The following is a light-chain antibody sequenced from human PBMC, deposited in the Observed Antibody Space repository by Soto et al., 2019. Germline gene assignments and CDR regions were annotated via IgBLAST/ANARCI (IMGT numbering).Light chain of an antibody. CDR1: QSVLYSSNNKNY. J-gene: IGKJ4*01. V-gene: IGKV4-1*01. CDR2: WAS. CDR3: QQYYSTLALT. Sequence: DIVMTQSPDSLAVSLGERATINCKSSQSVLYSSNNKNYLAWYQQKPGQPPKLLIYWASTRESGVPDRFSGSGSGTDFTLTISSLQAEDVAVYYCQQYYSTLALTFGGGTKVAIK.